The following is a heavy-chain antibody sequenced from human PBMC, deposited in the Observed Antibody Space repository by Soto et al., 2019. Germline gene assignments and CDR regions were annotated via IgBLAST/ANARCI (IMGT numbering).Heavy chain of an antibody. V-gene: IGHV3-23*01. CDR2: ISGSGGST. CDR3: AKDCSSTSGYGDDAFDI. D-gene: IGHD2-2*01. J-gene: IGHJ3*02. Sequence: EVQLLESGGGLVQPGGSLRLSCAASGFTFSSYAMSWVRQAPGKGLEWVSAISGSGGSTYYADSVKGRFTISRDNSKNTLYLQMNSLRAEDTAVYYCAKDCSSTSGYGDDAFDIWGQGTMVTVSS. CDR1: GFTFSSYA.